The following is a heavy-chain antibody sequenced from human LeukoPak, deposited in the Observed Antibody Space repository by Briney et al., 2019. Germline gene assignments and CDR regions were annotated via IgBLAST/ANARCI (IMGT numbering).Heavy chain of an antibody. CDR2: GSYSGST. J-gene: IGHJ4*02. D-gene: IGHD3-3*02. CDR1: GFTFRNYA. CDR3: ARQLATSGEWAYDY. V-gene: IGHV4-39*01. Sequence: PGGSLRLSCAASGFTFRNYAMSWVRQAPGKGLEWIGSGSYSGSTYYNPSLKSRVTISLDTSKNQFSLKLSSVTAADTAVYYCARQLATSGEWAYDYWGQGTLVTVSS.